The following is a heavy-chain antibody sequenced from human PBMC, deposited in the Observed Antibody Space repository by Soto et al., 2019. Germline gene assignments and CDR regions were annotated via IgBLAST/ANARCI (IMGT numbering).Heavy chain of an antibody. Sequence: EVQLVETGGGLIQPGGSLRLSCAASGFTVSTNYMSWVRQAPGKGLEWVSVIYSGGSTYYADSVKGRFTISRDNSKNTLYLQMNSLRAVDTAVYYCARDDHFCSGLSASWGQGTLVTVSS. CDR1: GFTVSTNY. CDR2: IYSGGST. V-gene: IGHV3-53*02. D-gene: IGHD3-3*02. CDR3: ARDDHFCSGLSAS. J-gene: IGHJ4*02.